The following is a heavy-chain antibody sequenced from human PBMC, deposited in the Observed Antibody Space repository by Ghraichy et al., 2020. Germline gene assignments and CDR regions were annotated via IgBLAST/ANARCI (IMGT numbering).Heavy chain of an antibody. CDR2: MNPNSGNT. D-gene: IGHD1-20*01. V-gene: IGHV1-8*01. Sequence: ASVKVSCKASGYTFTSYDINWVRQATGQGLEWMGWMNPNSGNTGYAQKFQGRVTMTRNTSISTAYMELSSLRSEDTAVYYCARELGNWNWFDPWGQGTLVTVSS. J-gene: IGHJ5*02. CDR1: GYTFTSYD. CDR3: ARELGNWNWFDP.